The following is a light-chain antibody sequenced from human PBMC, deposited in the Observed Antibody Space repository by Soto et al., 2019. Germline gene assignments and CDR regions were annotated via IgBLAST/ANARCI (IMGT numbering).Light chain of an antibody. CDR3: QQYNKWPLFT. CDR1: LSVGSN. Sequence: EXVXTXXXAXXXVSPGXRATLSCRXSLSVGSNLAWYQQRPGQAPRLLIYGASTRATGIPVRFSGSGSGTEFTLTISSLQSEDFGFYYCQQYNKWPLFTFGPGTRVDMK. V-gene: IGKV3-15*01. CDR2: GAS. J-gene: IGKJ3*01.